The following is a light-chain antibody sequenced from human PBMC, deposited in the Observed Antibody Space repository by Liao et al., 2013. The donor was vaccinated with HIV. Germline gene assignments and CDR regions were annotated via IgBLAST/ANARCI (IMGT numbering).Light chain of an antibody. CDR2: QDT. CDR3: QAWDSSTGV. V-gene: IGLV3-21*01. CDR1: NIGTKR. Sequence: SYVLTQPPSVSVAPGGTARITCGGNNIGTKRVHWYQEKPGQSPVLVIYQDTKRPSGIPERFSGSNSGNTATLTISGTQAMDEADYYCQAWDSSTGVFGGGTKLTVL. J-gene: IGLJ3*02.